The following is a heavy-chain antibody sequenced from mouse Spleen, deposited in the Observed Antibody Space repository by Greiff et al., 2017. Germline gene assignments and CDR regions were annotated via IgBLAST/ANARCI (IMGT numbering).Heavy chain of an antibody. J-gene: IGHJ3*01. CDR3: ARQGGQLPLAY. V-gene: IGHV5-6*01. CDR2: ISSGGSYT. Sequence: EVQRVESGGDLVKPGGSLKLSCAASGFTFSSYGMSWARQTPDKRLEWVATISSGGSYTYYPDSVKGRFTISRDNAKNTLYLQMSSLKSEDTAMYYCARQGGQLPLAYWGQGTLVTVSA. CDR1: GFTFSSYG. D-gene: IGHD3-3*01.